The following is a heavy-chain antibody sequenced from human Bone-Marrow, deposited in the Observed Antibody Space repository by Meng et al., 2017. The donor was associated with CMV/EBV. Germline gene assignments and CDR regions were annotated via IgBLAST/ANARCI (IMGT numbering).Heavy chain of an antibody. CDR1: GRSISSSSYY. CDR3: AKEIQIGADY. D-gene: IGHD2/OR15-2a*01. Sequence: SEPLSLTWTVSGRSISSSSYYWGWIRQPPGKGLEWIGSIYYSGTTYYNSSLKSRVTMSVDTSKTQFSLKLNSVTAADTAVYYCAKEIQIGADYWGQGTLVTVSS. V-gene: IGHV4-39*07. J-gene: IGHJ4*02. CDR2: IYYSGTT.